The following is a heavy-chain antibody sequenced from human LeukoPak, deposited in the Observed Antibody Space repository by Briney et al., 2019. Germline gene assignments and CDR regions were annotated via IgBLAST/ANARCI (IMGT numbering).Heavy chain of an antibody. CDR1: GGSTSSYY. CDR2: IYFSGST. Sequence: SETLSLTCTVSGGSTSSYYWSWIRQPPGKGLEWIGFIYFSGSTNYNPSLKSRVSISVDTSKNQFSLKLSSVTAADTAVYYCARTGKNWETGYGMDVWGQGTTVTVSS. CDR3: ARTGKNWETGYGMDV. V-gene: IGHV4-59*01. D-gene: IGHD7-27*01. J-gene: IGHJ6*02.